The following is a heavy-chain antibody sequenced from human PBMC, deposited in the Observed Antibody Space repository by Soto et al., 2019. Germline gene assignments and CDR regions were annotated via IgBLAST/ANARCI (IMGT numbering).Heavy chain of an antibody. CDR1: GYTFTSYD. Sequence: ASVKVSCKASGYTFTSYDINWVRQATGQGLEWMGWMNPNSGNTGYAQKFQGRVTMTRNTSISTAYMELSSLRSEDTAVYYCARDRGIVVVVAAFNWFDPWGQGTLVTVSS. CDR3: ARDRGIVVVVAAFNWFDP. V-gene: IGHV1-8*01. D-gene: IGHD2-15*01. J-gene: IGHJ5*02. CDR2: MNPNSGNT.